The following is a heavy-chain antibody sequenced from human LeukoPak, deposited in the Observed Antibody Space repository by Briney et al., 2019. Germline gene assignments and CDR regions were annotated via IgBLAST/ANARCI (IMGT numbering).Heavy chain of an antibody. CDR2: INHSGSP. J-gene: IGHJ5*02. CDR1: GGSFSGYY. Sequence: SETLSLTCAVYGGSFSGYYWSWIRQPPGQGLEWIGEINHSGSPNYNPSLKSRVTISVDTSKNQFSLKLRSVTAADTAVYYCARGTNCFDPWGQGTLVTVSS. CDR3: ARGTNCFDP. V-gene: IGHV4-34*01.